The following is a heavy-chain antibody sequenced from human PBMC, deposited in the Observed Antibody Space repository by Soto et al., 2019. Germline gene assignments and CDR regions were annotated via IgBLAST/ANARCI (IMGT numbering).Heavy chain of an antibody. J-gene: IGHJ6*02. V-gene: IGHV3-30*18. Sequence: QVQLVESGGGVVQPGRSLRLSCAASGFTFSSYGMHWVRQAPGKGLEWVAVISYDGSNKYYADSVKGRFTISRDNSKNTLYLQMNSLRAEATAVYYCAKPISTGYGMDVWGQGTTVTVSS. D-gene: IGHD3-3*02. CDR1: GFTFSSYG. CDR2: ISYDGSNK. CDR3: AKPISTGYGMDV.